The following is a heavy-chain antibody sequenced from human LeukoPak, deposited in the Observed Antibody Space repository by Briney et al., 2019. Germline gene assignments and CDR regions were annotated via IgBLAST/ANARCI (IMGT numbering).Heavy chain of an antibody. V-gene: IGHV4-59*08. CDR1: GGSISSYY. CDR2: IYYSGST. J-gene: IGHJ4*02. CDR3: ARHIVGATMRIDY. D-gene: IGHD1-26*01. Sequence: SETLSLTCSVSGGSISSYYWSWIRQPPGKGLEWIGNIYYSGSTTYYNPSLKSRVTMSVDTSKNQFSLKLSSVTAADTAVYYCARHIVGATMRIDYWGQGTLVTVSS.